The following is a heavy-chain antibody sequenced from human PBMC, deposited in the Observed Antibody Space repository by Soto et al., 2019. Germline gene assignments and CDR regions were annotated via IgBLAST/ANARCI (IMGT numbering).Heavy chain of an antibody. V-gene: IGHV1-8*02. Sequence: ASVKVSCKASGGSFGSYAISWVRQATGQGLEWMGWMNPNSGNTGYAQKFQGRVTMTRNTSISTAYMELSSLRSEDTAVYYCARGLGIGSNWYDPWGQGTLVTVSS. CDR3: ARGLGIGSNWYDP. CDR2: MNPNSGNT. D-gene: IGHD2-21*01. CDR1: GGSFGSYA. J-gene: IGHJ5*02.